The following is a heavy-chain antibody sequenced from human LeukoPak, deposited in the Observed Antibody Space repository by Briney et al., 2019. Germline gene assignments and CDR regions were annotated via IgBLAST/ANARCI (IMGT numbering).Heavy chain of an antibody. CDR1: GFSFDDYV. Sequence: GGSLRLSCAASGFSFDDYVMHWVRHAPGKGLEWVSLISGDGGTTYYADSVKGRFTISRDSSKNSLYLQTNSLRTEDTALYYCAKGNIGYCNGGSCYYYYGMDVWGQGTTVTVSS. J-gene: IGHJ6*02. CDR2: ISGDGGTT. CDR3: AKGNIGYCNGGSCYYYYGMDV. V-gene: IGHV3-43*02. D-gene: IGHD2-15*01.